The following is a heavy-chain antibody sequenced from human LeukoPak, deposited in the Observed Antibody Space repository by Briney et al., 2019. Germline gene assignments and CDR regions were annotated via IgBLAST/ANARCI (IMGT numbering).Heavy chain of an antibody. CDR2: MYYSGST. V-gene: IGHV4-39*07. D-gene: IGHD5-24*01. CDR3: ARAIEMSTTDV. Sequence: SETLSLTCTVSGGSISSSNYYWGWIRQPPEKGLEWIGSMYYSGSTYYNPSLKSRVTISVDTSKNQFSLKLSSVTAADTAVYYCARAIEMSTTDVWGKGTTVTVSS. J-gene: IGHJ6*04. CDR1: GGSISSSNYY.